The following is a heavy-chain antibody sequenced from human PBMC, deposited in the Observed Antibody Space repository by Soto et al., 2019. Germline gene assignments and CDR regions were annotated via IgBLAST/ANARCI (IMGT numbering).Heavy chain of an antibody. D-gene: IGHD2-2*01. V-gene: IGHV1-69*13. Sequence: GASVKVSCKASRVAFNKFIVTWVRQAPGLGLEWVGGIIPVFGTANYAQKFQGRVTITADESTSTSYMEVNNLRSEDTAVYYCAKVRYSSPMGYYYGMDVWGQGTTLTVSS. J-gene: IGHJ6*02. CDR1: RVAFNKFI. CDR2: IIPVFGTA. CDR3: AKVRYSSPMGYYYGMDV.